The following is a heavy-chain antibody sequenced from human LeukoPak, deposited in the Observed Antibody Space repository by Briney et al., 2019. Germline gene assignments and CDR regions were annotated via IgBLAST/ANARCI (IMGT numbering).Heavy chain of an antibody. CDR3: ARVAAAGTWFDY. CDR1: GGSISSYY. CDR2: IYYSGST. V-gene: IGHV4-59*01. J-gene: IGHJ4*02. D-gene: IGHD6-13*01. Sequence: PSETLSLTCTVSGGSISSYYWSWIRQPPGKGLEWIGYIYYSGSTNYNPSLKSRVTISVDTSKNQFSLKLSSVTAADTAVYYCARVAAAGTWFDYWGQGTLVTVSS.